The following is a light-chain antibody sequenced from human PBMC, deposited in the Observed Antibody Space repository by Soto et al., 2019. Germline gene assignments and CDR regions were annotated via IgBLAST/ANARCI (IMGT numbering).Light chain of an antibody. J-gene: IGKJ1*01. CDR3: HQYNNWPQST. V-gene: IGKV3D-15*01. CDR2: GAS. Sequence: EMEGTQSPGTQSLSPGDRAKLSCRAIQSGSSSYLACYQQQPGQAPRLLIYGASSRATGIPDRFSGSGSGTEFTLTISSLQSEDFAVSYYHQYNNWPQSTFGQGTKVDIK. CDR1: QSGSSSY.